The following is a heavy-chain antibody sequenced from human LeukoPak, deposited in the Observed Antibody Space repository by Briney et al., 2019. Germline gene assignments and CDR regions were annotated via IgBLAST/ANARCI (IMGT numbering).Heavy chain of an antibody. CDR3: ARRVTRLCGGGSCYQQTQFDY. CDR2: IYYSGST. D-gene: IGHD2-15*01. J-gene: IGHJ4*02. V-gene: IGHV4-39*01. Sequence: SETLSLTCTVSGGSISSSSYYWGWIRQPPGKGLEWIGSIYYSGSTYYNPSLKSRVTISVDTSKNQFSLKLSSVTAADTAVYYCARRVTRLCGGGSCYQQTQFDYWGQGTLVTVSS. CDR1: GGSISSSSYY.